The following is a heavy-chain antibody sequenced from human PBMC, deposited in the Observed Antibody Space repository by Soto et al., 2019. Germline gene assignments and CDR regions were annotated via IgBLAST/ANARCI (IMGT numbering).Heavy chain of an antibody. V-gene: IGHV3-23*01. CDR1: GFTFSSYA. D-gene: IGHD4-17*01. J-gene: IGHJ1*01. CDR3: AKPPYGEEYFQH. CDR2: ISKNGGST. Sequence: GGSLRLACAASGFTFSSYAISWVRQAQGKGLEWVSAISKNGGSTYYADSVKGRFTISRDNSKNTLYLQMNSLRAEDTAVYYCAKPPYGEEYFQHWGQGALVTVSS.